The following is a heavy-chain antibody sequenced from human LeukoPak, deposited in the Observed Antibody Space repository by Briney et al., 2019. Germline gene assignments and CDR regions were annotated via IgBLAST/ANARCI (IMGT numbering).Heavy chain of an antibody. CDR1: GGSISSSSYY. V-gene: IGHV4-61*05. CDR3: ARHRGDFWSGYYLNWFDP. Sequence: SETLSLTCTVSGGSISSSSYYWGWIRQPPGKGLEWIGYIYYSGSTNYNPSLKSRVTISVDTSKNQFSLKLSSVTAADTAVYYCARHRGDFWSGYYLNWFDPWGQGTLVTVSS. CDR2: IYYSGST. D-gene: IGHD3-3*01. J-gene: IGHJ5*02.